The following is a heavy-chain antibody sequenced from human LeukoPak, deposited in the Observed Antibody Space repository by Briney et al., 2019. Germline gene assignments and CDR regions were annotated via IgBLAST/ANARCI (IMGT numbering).Heavy chain of an antibody. J-gene: IGHJ4*02. CDR3: ARIYSSGWPFFDY. CDR2: RYYSGST. Sequence: SETLSLTCTVSSGSISSSSYYWGWIRQPPGKGLEWIGSRYYSGSTYYNPSLKSRLTISVDTSKNQFSLKLSSVTAADTAVYYCARIYSSGWPFFDYWGQGTLVTVSS. CDR1: SGSISSSSYY. V-gene: IGHV4-39*01. D-gene: IGHD6-19*01.